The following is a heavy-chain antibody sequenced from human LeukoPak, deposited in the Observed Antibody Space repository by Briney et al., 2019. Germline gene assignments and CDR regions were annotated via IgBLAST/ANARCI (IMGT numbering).Heavy chain of an antibody. D-gene: IGHD6-19*01. Sequence: SETLSLTCTVSGGSISSSSYYWGWIRQPPGKGLEWIGSIYYSGSTYYNPSLKSRVTISVDTSKNQFSLKLSSVTAADTAVYCCARNGVAVEASLNWFDPWGQGTLVTVSS. CDR3: ARNGVAVEASLNWFDP. CDR2: IYYSGST. CDR1: GGSISSSSYY. J-gene: IGHJ5*02. V-gene: IGHV4-39*01.